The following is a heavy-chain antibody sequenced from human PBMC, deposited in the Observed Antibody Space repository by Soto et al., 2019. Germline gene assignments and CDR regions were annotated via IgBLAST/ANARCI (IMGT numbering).Heavy chain of an antibody. V-gene: IGHV1-18*01. CDR2: IIGNNGKT. CDR1: GGTFSSYT. J-gene: IGHJ6*02. Sequence: ASVKVSCKASGGTFSSYTISWVRQAPGQGLEWMGWIIGNNGKTNYAQKVQDRVTMTTDTSTSTAYMELRSLRSDDTAVYYCARVTGKYYYYGMDVWGQGTTVTVSS. CDR3: ARVTGKYYYYGMDV.